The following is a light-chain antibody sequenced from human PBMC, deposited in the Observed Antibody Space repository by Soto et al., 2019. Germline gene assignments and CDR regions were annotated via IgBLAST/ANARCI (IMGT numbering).Light chain of an antibody. Sequence: QSVLTQPASVSGSPGQSITISCAGTSSDIGGYNYVSWYQQHPGKAPKVMIYEVSNRPSGVSNRFSGSKSGDTASLTISGLQAEDEADYYCSSYTSSSTLYVFXRGTNVTV. V-gene: IGLV2-14*01. CDR2: EVS. CDR1: SSDIGGYNY. CDR3: SSYTSSSTLYV. J-gene: IGLJ1*01.